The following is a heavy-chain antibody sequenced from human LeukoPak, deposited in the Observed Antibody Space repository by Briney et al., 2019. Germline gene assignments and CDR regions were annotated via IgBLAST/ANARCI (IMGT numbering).Heavy chain of an antibody. Sequence: SETLSLTCAVSGDSISSGYYWDWIRQPPGKGLEWIGSIYHSGSTYYNPSLKSRVTISVDTSKNQFSLKLSSVTAADTAVYYCARGRDGYNYNWFDPWGQGTLVTVSS. CDR3: ARGRDGYNYNWFDP. CDR2: IYHSGST. D-gene: IGHD5-24*01. V-gene: IGHV4-38-2*01. J-gene: IGHJ5*02. CDR1: GDSISSGYY.